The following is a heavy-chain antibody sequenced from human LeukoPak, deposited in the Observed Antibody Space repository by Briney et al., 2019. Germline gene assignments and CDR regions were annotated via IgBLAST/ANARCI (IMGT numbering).Heavy chain of an antibody. CDR2: IKGDGIST. Sequence: GRSLRLSCAASGFTFSDLWMHWVRQAPGRGLVWVSRIKGDGISTLYADFVEGRFTISRDNARNTLYLQMNRLRADDTALDYCATGPYNAFETWGQGKTGTVSS. D-gene: IGHD2-2*02. J-gene: IGHJ3*02. CDR3: ATGPYNAFET. CDR1: GFTFSDLW. V-gene: IGHV3-74*01.